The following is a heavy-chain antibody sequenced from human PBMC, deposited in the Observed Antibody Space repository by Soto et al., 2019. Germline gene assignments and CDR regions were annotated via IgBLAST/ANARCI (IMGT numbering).Heavy chain of an antibody. J-gene: IGHJ4*02. CDR3: ARGVTLVRGVIHTPYFDY. CDR1: GGSISSGGYY. CDR2: IYYSGST. D-gene: IGHD3-10*01. V-gene: IGHV4-31*03. Sequence: QVQLQESGPGLVKPSQTLSLTCTVSGGSISSGGYYWSWIRRHPGKGLEWIGYIYYSGSTYYNPSLKSRVTISVDTSKNQFSLKLSSVTAADTAVYYCARGVTLVRGVIHTPYFDYWGQGALVTVSS.